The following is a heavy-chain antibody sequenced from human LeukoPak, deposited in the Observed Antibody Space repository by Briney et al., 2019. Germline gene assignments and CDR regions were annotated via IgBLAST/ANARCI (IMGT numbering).Heavy chain of an antibody. CDR2: ISYDGSNK. Sequence: GGSLRLSCAASGFTFSSYGMHWVRQAPGKGLEWVAVISYDGSNKYYADSVKGRFTISRDNAKNSLYLQMNSLRAEDTAVYYCARGYGSGWFWGQGTLVTVSS. J-gene: IGHJ4*02. D-gene: IGHD6-19*01. CDR3: ARGYGSGWF. CDR1: GFTFSSYG. V-gene: IGHV3-30*03.